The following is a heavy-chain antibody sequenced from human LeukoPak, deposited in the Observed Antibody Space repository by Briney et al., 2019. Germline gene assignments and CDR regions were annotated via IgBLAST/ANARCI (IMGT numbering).Heavy chain of an antibody. CDR3: AKDQAPQEY. V-gene: IGHV3-23*01. Sequence: GGSLRLSCAPSGFTFSSYAMGWVCQAPGKGLEWVSAISGSGGSTYYADSVKGRFTISRDNSKNTLYLQMNSLRAEDTAVYYCAKDQAPQEYWGQGTLVTVSS. J-gene: IGHJ4*02. CDR1: GFTFSSYA. CDR2: ISGSGGST.